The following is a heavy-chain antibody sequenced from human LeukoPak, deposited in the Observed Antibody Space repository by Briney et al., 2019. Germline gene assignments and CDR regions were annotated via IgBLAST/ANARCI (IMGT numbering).Heavy chain of an antibody. Sequence: ASVKVSCKASGYTFTSYGISWVRQAPGQGLEWMGRIIPILGIANYAQKFQGRVTITADKSTSTAYTELSSLRSEDTAVYYCARDEDYWGQGTLVTVSS. CDR3: ARDEDY. CDR2: IIPILGIA. V-gene: IGHV1-69*04. CDR1: GYTFTSYG. J-gene: IGHJ4*02.